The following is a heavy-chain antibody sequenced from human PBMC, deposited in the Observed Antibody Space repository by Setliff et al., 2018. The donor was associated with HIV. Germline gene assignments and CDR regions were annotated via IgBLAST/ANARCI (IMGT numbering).Heavy chain of an antibody. Sequence: GASVKVSCKASGYTFTNFGVGWVRQAPGQGLEWMGWVSPYNGHTKYAQRFQGRVTMSTDTSTSTIYMELTSLRSDDTAVYYCARWSCGRATCYDSPYNWFEPWGQEPWSPSPQ. D-gene: IGHD2-2*01. CDR1: GYTFTNFG. CDR3: ARWSCGRATCYDSPYNWFEP. CDR2: VSPYNGHT. J-gene: IGHJ5*02. V-gene: IGHV1-18*01.